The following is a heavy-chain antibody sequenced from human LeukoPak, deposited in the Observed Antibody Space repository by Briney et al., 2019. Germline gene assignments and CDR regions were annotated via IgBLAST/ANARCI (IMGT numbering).Heavy chain of an antibody. CDR3: ARRPYSSSWRNWFNP. J-gene: IGHJ5*02. Sequence: SETLSLTCTVSGGSISSYYWSWIRQPPGKGLEWIGYIYYSGSTNYNPSLKSRVTISVDTSKNQFSLKLSSVTAADTAVYYCARRPYSSSWRNWFNPWGQGTLVTVSS. CDR1: GGSISSYY. D-gene: IGHD6-13*01. CDR2: IYYSGST. V-gene: IGHV4-59*12.